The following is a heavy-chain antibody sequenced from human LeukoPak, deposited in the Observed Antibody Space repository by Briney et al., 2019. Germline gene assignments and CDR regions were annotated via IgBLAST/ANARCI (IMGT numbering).Heavy chain of an antibody. Sequence: ASVKVSCKASGYTFTSYDINWVRQATGQGLEWMGWVNPNSGHTGYAQKFQGRVTMTRDTSITTAYMELSSLTSEDTAVYYCARGAPGSYCSGGSCPYFDYWGQGTLVSVSS. CDR3: ARGAPGSYCSGGSCPYFDY. V-gene: IGHV1-8*01. D-gene: IGHD2-15*01. J-gene: IGHJ4*02. CDR1: GYTFTSYD. CDR2: VNPNSGHT.